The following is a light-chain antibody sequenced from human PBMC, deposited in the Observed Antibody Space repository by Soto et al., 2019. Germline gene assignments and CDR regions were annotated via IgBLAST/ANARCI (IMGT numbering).Light chain of an antibody. J-gene: IGKJ1*01. Sequence: EIVLTQSPGTLSLSPGERATLSCRAMQSVSNTYLAWYQQKPGQAPRLLMYGISRRATGIPDRFSGSGSGTDFTLTITRLEPEDFAVYYCQQYVTSSPRTFGQGTRWIS. CDR1: QSVSNTY. CDR3: QQYVTSSPRT. V-gene: IGKV3-20*01. CDR2: GIS.